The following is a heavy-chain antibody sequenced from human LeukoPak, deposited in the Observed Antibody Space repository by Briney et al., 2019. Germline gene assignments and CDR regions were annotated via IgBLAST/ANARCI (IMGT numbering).Heavy chain of an antibody. CDR1: GGSVSSGSYD. V-gene: IGHV4-61*01. D-gene: IGHD6-19*01. J-gene: IGHJ4*02. CDR2: MYYSGST. CDR3: ARGEPWSSGWYGAADY. Sequence: PSETLSLTCTVSGGSVSSGSYDWSWIRQPPVKGLEWIGYMYYSGSTNYNPSLKSRVTISVDTSKNQFSLKLSSVTAADTAVYYCARGEPWSSGWYGAADYWGQGTLVTVSS.